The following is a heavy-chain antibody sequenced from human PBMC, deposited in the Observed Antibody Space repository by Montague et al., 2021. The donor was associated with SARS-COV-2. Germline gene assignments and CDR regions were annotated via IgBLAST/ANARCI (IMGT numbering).Heavy chain of an antibody. CDR2: IDWNEDK. D-gene: IGHD3-3*02. CDR3: AHSRIAFPGAHLDF. CDR1: GFSLSGVGMG. Sequence: PALVKPTQTLTLTCTFSGFSLSGVGMGVAWIRQAPGKALEWLAGIDWNEDKRYSPPLKNRLTITRHTSNNQVVLTVTYVDAADTGTYYLAHSRIAFPGAHLDFWGQGTLITVSS. V-gene: IGHV2-5*01. J-gene: IGHJ4*02.